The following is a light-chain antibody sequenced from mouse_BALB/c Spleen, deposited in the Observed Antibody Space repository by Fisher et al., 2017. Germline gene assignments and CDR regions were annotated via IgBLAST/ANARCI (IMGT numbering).Light chain of an antibody. CDR3: QQWSSYPLT. V-gene: IGKV4-55*01. J-gene: IGKJ2*01. CDR2: DTS. Sequence: IVLTQSPAIMSASPGEKVTISCSASSSVSYMYWYQQKPGSSPRLLIYDTSNLASGVPARFSGSGSGTSYSLTISRMEAEDAATYYCQQWSSYPLTFGGGTKLEIK. CDR1: SSVSY.